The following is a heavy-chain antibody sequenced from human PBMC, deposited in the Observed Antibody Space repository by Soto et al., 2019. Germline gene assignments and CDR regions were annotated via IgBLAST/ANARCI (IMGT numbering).Heavy chain of an antibody. J-gene: IGHJ4*02. CDR3: ARGCFTILGVAFDY. Sequence: GASVKVSCKASGYTFTSYEINWVRQATGQGLEWMGWMNPNSGNTGYAQKFQGRVTMTRNTSISTAYMELSSLGSEDTAVYYCARGCFTILGVAFDYWGQGTLVTVSS. V-gene: IGHV1-8*01. CDR1: GYTFTSYE. CDR2: MNPNSGNT. D-gene: IGHD3-3*01.